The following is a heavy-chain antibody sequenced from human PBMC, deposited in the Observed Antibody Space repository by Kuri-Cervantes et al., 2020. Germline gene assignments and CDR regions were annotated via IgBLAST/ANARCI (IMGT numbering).Heavy chain of an antibody. CDR3: ASHIAVARMVDY. J-gene: IGHJ4*02. Sequence: GESLKISCAAPGFTFSSYWIHWVRQAPGKGLVWVSRINSDGSSTSYADSVKGRFTISRDNAKNTLYLQMNSLRAEDTAVYYCASHIAVARMVDYWGQGTLVTVSS. CDR1: GFTFSSYW. CDR2: INSDGSST. V-gene: IGHV3-74*01. D-gene: IGHD6-19*01.